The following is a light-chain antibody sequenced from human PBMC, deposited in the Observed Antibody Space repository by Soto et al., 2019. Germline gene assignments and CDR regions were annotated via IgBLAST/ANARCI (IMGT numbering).Light chain of an antibody. CDR2: AAS. Sequence: DIPMTQSPSSLSASVGDRVTITCRTTQSIGSYLNWYQQKPGKAPKLLIYAASSLQSGVPSRFSGSGSGTDFTLTVTSLQPEDFASYYCQQSHTPLALTFGGGTKVE. CDR3: QQSHTPLALT. V-gene: IGKV1-39*01. CDR1: QSIGSY. J-gene: IGKJ4*01.